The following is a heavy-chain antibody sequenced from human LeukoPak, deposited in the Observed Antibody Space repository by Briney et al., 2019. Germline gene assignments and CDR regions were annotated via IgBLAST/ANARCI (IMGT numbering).Heavy chain of an antibody. CDR1: GGSISSSSYY. Sequence: PSETLSLTCTVSGGSISSSSYYWGWIRQPPGKGLEWIGSIYYSGSTYYNPSLKSRVTISVDTSKNQFSLKLSSVTAADTAVYYCARAKVNYYDSSGYYYSGPFDYWGQGTLVTVSS. CDR3: ARAKVNYYDSSGYYYSGPFDY. J-gene: IGHJ4*02. CDR2: IYYSGST. D-gene: IGHD3-22*01. V-gene: IGHV4-39*01.